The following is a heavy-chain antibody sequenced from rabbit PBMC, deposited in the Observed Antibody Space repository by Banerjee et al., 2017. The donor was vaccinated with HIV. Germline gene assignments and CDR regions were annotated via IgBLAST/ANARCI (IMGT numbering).Heavy chain of an antibody. Sequence: QQQLVESGGDLVQPEGSLTLTCKASGFDFSNNAMCWVRQAPGKGLEWIACIDTDSSGGSAYASWAKGRFTISKTSSTTVTLQMTSLTAADTATYFCARDLGGSGYFTGYFRLWGQGTLVIVS. CDR1: GFDFSNNA. CDR3: ARDLGGSGYFTGYFRL. D-gene: IGHD8-1*01. V-gene: IGHV1S45*01. J-gene: IGHJ4*01. CDR2: IDTDSSGGS.